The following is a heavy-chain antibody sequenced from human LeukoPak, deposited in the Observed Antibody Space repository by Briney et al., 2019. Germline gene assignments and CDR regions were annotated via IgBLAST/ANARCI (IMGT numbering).Heavy chain of an antibody. D-gene: IGHD1-26*01. Sequence: GGSLRLSCAASGFTFTSYWMSWVRQAPGQGLEWVANIKQDGSEKYYVDSVKGRFTISRDNAKNSLYLHMNSLRAEDTAVYYCARGRKYSGSPLLVRYYYMDVWGKGTTVTVSS. CDR3: ARGRKYSGSPLLVRYYYMDV. CDR1: GFTFTSYW. CDR2: IKQDGSEK. V-gene: IGHV3-7*01. J-gene: IGHJ6*03.